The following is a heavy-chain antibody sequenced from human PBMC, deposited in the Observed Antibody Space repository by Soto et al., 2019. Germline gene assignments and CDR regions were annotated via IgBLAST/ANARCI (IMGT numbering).Heavy chain of an antibody. CDR3: ANGDYYDSSGYNY. CDR1: GFTFSSYS. V-gene: IGHV3-21*01. CDR2: ISSSSSYI. D-gene: IGHD3-22*01. J-gene: IGHJ4*02. Sequence: GGSLRLSCAASGFTFSSYSMNWVRQAPGKGLEWVSSISSSSSYIYYADSVKGRFTISRDNAKNSLYLQMNSLRAEDTAVYYCANGDYYDSSGYNYWGQGTLVTVSS.